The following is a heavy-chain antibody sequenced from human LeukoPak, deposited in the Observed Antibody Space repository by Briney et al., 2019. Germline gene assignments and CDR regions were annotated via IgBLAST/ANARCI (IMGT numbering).Heavy chain of an antibody. CDR2: IWYDGSNK. D-gene: IGHD2-2*01. J-gene: IGHJ6*02. V-gene: IGHV3-33*01. Sequence: GGSLRLSCAASGFTFSIYGMHWVRQAPGKGLEGEADIWYDGSNKYYAGSVKGRFPISRDNSKNTLYLQMNSLRAEDTAVHYCARDRARSTLYYYGMDVWGQGTTVTVPS. CDR1: GFTFSIYG. CDR3: ARDRARSTLYYYGMDV.